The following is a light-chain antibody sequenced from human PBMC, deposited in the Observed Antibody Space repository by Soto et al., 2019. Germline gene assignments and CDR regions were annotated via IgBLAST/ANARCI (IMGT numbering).Light chain of an antibody. Sequence: QSVLTPLRSVSGAPGQSVTISCTGTSSDVGGYNYCSWYQQPPGKAPLLIIYDVNRRSSGVPNRFSGSKSGHTASLTISALQAEDEADYYCCSYAGSYTYVFGTGTKVTVL. V-gene: IGLV2-11*01. CDR1: SSDVGGYNY. J-gene: IGLJ1*01. CDR3: CSYAGSYTYV. CDR2: DVN.